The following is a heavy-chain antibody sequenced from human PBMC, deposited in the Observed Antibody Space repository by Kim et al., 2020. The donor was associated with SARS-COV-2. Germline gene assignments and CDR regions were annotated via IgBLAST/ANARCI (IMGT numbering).Heavy chain of an antibody. J-gene: IGHJ4*02. CDR3: AKPVKPVVGTAMSSLGY. CDR1: GFTFSSYA. CDR2: ISGSGGST. V-gene: IGHV3-23*01. Sequence: GGSLRLSCAASGFTFSSYAMSWVRQAPGKGLEWVSAISGSGGSTYYADSVKGRFTISRDNSKNTLYLQMNSLRAEDTAVYYCAKPVKPVVGTAMSSLGYWGQGTLVTVSS. D-gene: IGHD2-21*02.